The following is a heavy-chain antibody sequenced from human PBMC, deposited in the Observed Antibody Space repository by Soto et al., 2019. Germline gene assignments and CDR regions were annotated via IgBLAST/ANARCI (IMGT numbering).Heavy chain of an antibody. J-gene: IGHJ4*02. CDR1: GYTFPHYY. CDR3: ATSLNSAMAFDY. V-gene: IGHV1-46*01. Sequence: QVQLVQSGAEVKKPGASVRVSCKASGYTFPHYYIHWVRQAPGQGLEWMGSINPNGGITTYAQKFRAGFSMTRDTSTSTVYLERSSLRSEDSAVYYCATSLNSAMAFDYWGQGTLVTVSS. CDR2: INPNGGIT. D-gene: IGHD5-18*01.